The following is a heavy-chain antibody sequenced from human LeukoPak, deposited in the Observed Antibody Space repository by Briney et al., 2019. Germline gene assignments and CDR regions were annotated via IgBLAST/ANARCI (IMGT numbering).Heavy chain of an antibody. CDR3: AKDQGEARHFDGLAAVDN. J-gene: IGHJ4*02. CDR2: ISGRGTAT. D-gene: IGHD3-10*01. Sequence: PGGSLRLSCTASGFTFSNYDMSWIRQAPGKGLEWVSAISGRGTATYYADHMKGRFTVFRANSKNTLELQMVILRVDVTAVYYCAKDQGEARHFDGLAAVDNWGQGTLVTVSS. V-gene: IGHV3-23*01. CDR1: GFTFSNYD.